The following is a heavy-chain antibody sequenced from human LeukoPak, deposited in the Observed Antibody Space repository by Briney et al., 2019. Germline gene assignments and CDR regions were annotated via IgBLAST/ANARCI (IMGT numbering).Heavy chain of an antibody. Sequence: SETLSLTCSVSSGSIKSNTFSWDCPRQPPGQGVEWIRSFSYGATTYVNPSLKSRVTMSVDTSKNQFALKVTSVTAADTAGYYCARRTAVARTAHFDYWGQGILVTVSS. CDR1: SGSIKSNTFS. J-gene: IGHJ4*02. V-gene: IGHV4-39*01. D-gene: IGHD6-19*01. CDR2: FSYGATT. CDR3: ARRTAVARTAHFDY.